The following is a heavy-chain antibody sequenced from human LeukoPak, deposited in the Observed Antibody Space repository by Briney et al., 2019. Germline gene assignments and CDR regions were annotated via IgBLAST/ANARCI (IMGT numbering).Heavy chain of an antibody. D-gene: IGHD6-19*01. V-gene: IGHV1-69*01. CDR1: GGTFSSYA. Sequence: SVKVSCKASGGTFSSYAISWVRQAPGQGLEWMGGIIPIFGTANYAQKFQGRVTITADESTSTAYMELSSLRSEDAAVYYCARDLSVAGTFDYWGQGTLVTVSS. J-gene: IGHJ4*02. CDR2: IIPIFGTA. CDR3: ARDLSVAGTFDY.